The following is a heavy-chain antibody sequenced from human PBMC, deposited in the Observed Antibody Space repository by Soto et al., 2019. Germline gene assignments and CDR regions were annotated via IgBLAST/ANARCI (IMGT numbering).Heavy chain of an antibody. CDR3: AKDFSVVAATVGLADY. CDR1: GFTFSSYG. V-gene: IGHV3-30*18. J-gene: IGHJ4*02. Sequence: GGSLRLSCAASGFTFSSYGMHWVRQAPGKGLEWVAVISYDGSNKYYADSVKGRFTISRDNSKNTLYLQMNSLRAEDTAVYYCAKDFSVVAATVGLADYWGQGTLVTVSS. D-gene: IGHD2-15*01. CDR2: ISYDGSNK.